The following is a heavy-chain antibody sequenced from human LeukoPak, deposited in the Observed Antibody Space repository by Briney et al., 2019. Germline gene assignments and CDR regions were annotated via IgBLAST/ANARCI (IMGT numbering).Heavy chain of an antibody. CDR2: INHSGST. CDR3: ASRVRAYGSGSYYNRYYFDY. V-gene: IGHV4-34*01. CDR1: GGSFSGYY. Sequence: SETLSLTCAVYGGSFSGYYWSWIRQPPGKGLEWIGEINHSGSTNYNPSLKSRVPISVDTSKNQFSLLLSSVTAADTAVYYCASRVRAYGSGSYYNRYYFDYWGQGTLVTVSS. D-gene: IGHD3-10*01. J-gene: IGHJ4*02.